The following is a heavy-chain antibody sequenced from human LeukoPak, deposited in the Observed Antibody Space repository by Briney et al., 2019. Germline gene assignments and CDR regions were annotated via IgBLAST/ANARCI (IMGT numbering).Heavy chain of an antibody. D-gene: IGHD3-10*01. V-gene: IGHV3-33*06. CDR1: RFTFSTYA. J-gene: IGHJ4*02. CDR2: IWYDGSNK. Sequence: GGSLRLSCAASRFTFSTYAMHRVRQAPGKGLEWVAVIWYDGSNKYYADSVKGRFTISRDNSQSTLYLQMNSLRAEDTAVYYCAKEIEARGTFDFWGQGTLVTVSS. CDR3: AKEIEARGTFDF.